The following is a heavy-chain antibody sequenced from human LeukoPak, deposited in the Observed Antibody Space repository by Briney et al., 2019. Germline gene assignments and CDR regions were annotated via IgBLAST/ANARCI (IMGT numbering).Heavy chain of an antibody. J-gene: IGHJ4*02. CDR3: ARDQALYRGYDQFDY. D-gene: IGHD5-12*01. CDR1: GFTFSSYS. CDR2: ISSSSSYI. Sequence: PGGSLRLSCAASGFTFSSYSMNWVRQAPGKGLEWVSSISSSSSYIYYADSVKGRFTISRDNAKNSLYLQMNSLRAEDTAVYYCARDQALYRGYDQFDYWGQGTLVTVSS. V-gene: IGHV3-21*01.